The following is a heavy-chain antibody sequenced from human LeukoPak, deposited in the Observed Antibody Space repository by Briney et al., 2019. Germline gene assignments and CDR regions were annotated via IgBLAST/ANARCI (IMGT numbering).Heavy chain of an antibody. D-gene: IGHD2/OR15-2a*01. V-gene: IGHV3-64D*06. J-gene: IGHJ3*02. Sequence: GGSLRLSCSASGFTFSSYAMHWVRQAPGKGLEYVSAISSNGGSTYYADSVKGRFTISRDNSKNTLYLQMSSLIAEDTAVYYCVKLRSYLIGDAFDIWGQGTMVTVSS. CDR3: VKLRSYLIGDAFDI. CDR1: GFTFSSYA. CDR2: ISSNGGST.